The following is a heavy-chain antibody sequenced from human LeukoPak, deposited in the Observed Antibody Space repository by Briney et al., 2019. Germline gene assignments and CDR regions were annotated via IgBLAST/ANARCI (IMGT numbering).Heavy chain of an antibody. V-gene: IGHV4-34*01. CDR1: GYSISSYY. CDR2: INHSGST. CDR3: ARGRDGYNSFFSYYYGMDV. J-gene: IGHJ6*02. D-gene: IGHD5-24*01. Sequence: PSETLSLTCTVSGYSISSYYWSWIRQPPGKGLEWIGEINHSGSTNYNPSLKSRVTISVDTSKNQFSLKLSSVTAADTAVYYCARGRDGYNSFFSYYYGMDVWGQGTTVTVSS.